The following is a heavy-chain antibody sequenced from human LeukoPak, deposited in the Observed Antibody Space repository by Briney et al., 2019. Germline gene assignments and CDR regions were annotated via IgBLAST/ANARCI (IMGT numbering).Heavy chain of an antibody. D-gene: IGHD2-2*01. V-gene: IGHV3-33*01. Sequence: GRSLRLSCAASGFTFSSYGMHWVRQAPGKGLEWVAVIWYDGSNKYYADSVKGRFTISRDNSKNTLYLQMNSLRAEDTAVYYWARDMQAKLGMDVWGQGTTVTVSS. CDR2: IWYDGSNK. J-gene: IGHJ6*02. CDR3: ARDMQAKLGMDV. CDR1: GFTFSSYG.